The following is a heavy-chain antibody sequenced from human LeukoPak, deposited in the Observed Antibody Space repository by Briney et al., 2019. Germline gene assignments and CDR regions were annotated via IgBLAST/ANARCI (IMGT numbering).Heavy chain of an antibody. CDR1: GFTFTSCA. V-gene: IGHV3-23*01. Sequence: GRSLRLSCAASGFTFTSCAMSWVRHAPGKGLEWVSSISAGSTKTYYADSVKGRFTISRDNSKNMVYLQMSSLSPEDTAVYYCAKRWSYCDYWGQGALVTVSS. CDR3: AKRWSYCDY. CDR2: ISAGSTKT. D-gene: IGHD3-3*01. J-gene: IGHJ4*02.